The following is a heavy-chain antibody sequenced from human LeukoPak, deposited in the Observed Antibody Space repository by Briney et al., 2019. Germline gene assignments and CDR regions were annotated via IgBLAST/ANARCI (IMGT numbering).Heavy chain of an antibody. CDR1: GFTFSSXX. Sequence: AXSGFTFSSXXXXGVRQAPGKXXXXXAFIRYDGSNKYYADSVKGRFTISRDNSKNTLYLQMNSLRAEDTAVYYCARGSLVVPAAKLSFDYWGQGTLVTVSS. D-gene: IGHD2-2*01. CDR2: IRYDGSNK. CDR3: ARGSLVVPAAKLSFDY. V-gene: IGHV3-30*02. J-gene: IGHJ4*02.